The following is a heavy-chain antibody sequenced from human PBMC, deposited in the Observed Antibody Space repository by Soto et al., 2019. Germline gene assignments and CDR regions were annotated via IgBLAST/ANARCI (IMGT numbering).Heavy chain of an antibody. Sequence: QITLKESGPTLVKPTQTLTLTCTFSGFSLSTSGVGVDWIRQPPGKAREWLALIYWDDEKRYSPSLKSRFTINKAKTKIQVVLTVTNTHSVDTATYYGVPTHDYCDYLFGMVVWVQGTTVTFSS. D-gene: IGHD4-17*01. CDR1: GFSLSTSGVG. J-gene: IGHJ6*02. CDR2: IYWDDEK. CDR3: VPTHDYCDYLFGMVV. V-gene: IGHV2-5*02.